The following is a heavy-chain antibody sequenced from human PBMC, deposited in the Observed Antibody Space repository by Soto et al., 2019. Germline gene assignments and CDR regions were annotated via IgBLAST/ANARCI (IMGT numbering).Heavy chain of an antibody. Sequence: VGSLRLSCAASGFTFSDYYMSWIRQAPGKGLEWVSYISSSGSTIYYADSVKGRFTISRDNAKNSLYLQMNSLRAEDTAVYYCATTPGRDYFDYWGQGTLVTVSS. CDR1: GFTFSDYY. D-gene: IGHD3-10*01. J-gene: IGHJ4*02. CDR2: ISSSGSTI. V-gene: IGHV3-11*01. CDR3: ATTPGRDYFDY.